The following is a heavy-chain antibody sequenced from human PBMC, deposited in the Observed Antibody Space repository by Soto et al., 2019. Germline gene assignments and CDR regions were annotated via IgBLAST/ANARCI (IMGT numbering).Heavy chain of an antibody. CDR1: GSTIDNYA. V-gene: IGHV3-9*01. J-gene: IGHJ4*02. CDR2: IFWVGGGT. Sequence: EVQVVESGGGQVQPGGSLRLSCAVSGSTIDNYAMHWVRQVPGKGLEWVSGIFWVGGGTGYADSVKGRFTISRDRAKNSLSLQMNSLRIEDTAIYYCGKDLTPGGLESCGQGTLVTVSS. D-gene: IGHD3-16*01. CDR3: GKDLTPGGLES.